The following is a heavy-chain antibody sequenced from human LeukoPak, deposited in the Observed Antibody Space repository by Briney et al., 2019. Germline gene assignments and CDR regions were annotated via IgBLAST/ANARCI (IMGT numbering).Heavy chain of an antibody. J-gene: IGHJ6*03. CDR3: ARVRGDYYMDV. V-gene: IGHV3-7*01. CDR1: GFTFSSYA. D-gene: IGHD3-16*01. CDR2: IKQGGTEK. Sequence: GGSLRLSCAASGFTFSSYAMSWVRQAPGEGLEWVANIKQGGTEKDYVDSVKGRFTISRDNAKNLLYLQMNSLRAEDTAVYFCARVRGDYYMDVWGKGTTVTVSS.